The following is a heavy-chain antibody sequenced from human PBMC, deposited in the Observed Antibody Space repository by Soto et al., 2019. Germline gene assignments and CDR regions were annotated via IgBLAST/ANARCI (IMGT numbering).Heavy chain of an antibody. CDR1: GFTFSTYN. CDR2: ITSNSSNI. CDR3: GLYDALFFDS. Sequence: EVQLVESGGGLVKPGGSLRLSCAASGFTFSTYNMNWVRQAPGKGLEWVSSITSNSSNIYYADSVKGRFTISRDNAKNSLYLQMNSLRAEDTAVYYCGLYDALFFDSRGQGTLVTVSS. J-gene: IGHJ4*02. D-gene: IGHD2-8*01. V-gene: IGHV3-21*01.